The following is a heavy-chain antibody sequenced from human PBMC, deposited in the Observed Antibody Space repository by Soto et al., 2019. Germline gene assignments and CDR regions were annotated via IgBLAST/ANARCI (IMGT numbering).Heavy chain of an antibody. CDR3: ARRKERSGPHYFDS. CDR1: GGTFSSLD. V-gene: IGHV1-69*06. J-gene: IGHJ4*02. Sequence: QVQLVQSGAEVKKPGSSVKVSCKASGGTFSSLDINWVRQAPGQGLEWMGGIIPISETTNYAQIFQGRVTMTRNTSIATAYMELSSLRSEDTAVYYCARRKERSGPHYFDSWGQGSLVTVSS. D-gene: IGHD1-26*01. CDR2: IIPISETT.